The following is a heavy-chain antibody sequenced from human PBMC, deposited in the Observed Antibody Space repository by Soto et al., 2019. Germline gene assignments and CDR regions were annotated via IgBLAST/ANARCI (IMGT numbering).Heavy chain of an antibody. Sequence: EVQLVESGGGLVQPGGSVRLSCAASEFAVINYFMAWVRQAPGKGLEWVSVISNGGDTYYADSVKGRFTISRDNSKNTLYLQMNTLRVEDTAVYYCARDELGGAYDFWHGGQGTLVIVSS. CDR3: ARDELGGAYDFWH. CDR2: ISNGGDT. D-gene: IGHD3-3*01. V-gene: IGHV3-66*01. CDR1: EFAVINYF. J-gene: IGHJ4*02.